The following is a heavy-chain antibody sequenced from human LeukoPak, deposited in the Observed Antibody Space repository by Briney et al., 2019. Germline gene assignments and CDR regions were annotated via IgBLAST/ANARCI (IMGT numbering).Heavy chain of an antibody. CDR3: AIQTTYDSSGYYLY. J-gene: IGHJ4*02. CDR2: IIPIFGTA. D-gene: IGHD3-22*01. Sequence: SVKVSCXASGGTFSSYAISWVRQAPGQGLEWMGRIIPIFGTANYAQKFQGRVTITTDESTSTAYMELSSLRSEDTAVYYCAIQTTYDSSGYYLYWGQGTLVTVSS. CDR1: GGTFSSYA. V-gene: IGHV1-69*05.